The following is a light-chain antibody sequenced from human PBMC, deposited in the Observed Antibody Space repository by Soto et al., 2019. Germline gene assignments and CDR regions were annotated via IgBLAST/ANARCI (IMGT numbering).Light chain of an antibody. CDR2: DVS. Sequence: DIQMTQSPSTLSSSVGDRVTITCRASQSISSWLAWYQQKTGKAPKLLIFDVSNLETGVPSRFSGSGSGTEFSLTIRGLQPDDFATYYCQQYDYSRTFGQGTKVDI. CDR1: QSISSW. CDR3: QQYDYSRT. J-gene: IGKJ1*01. V-gene: IGKV1-5*01.